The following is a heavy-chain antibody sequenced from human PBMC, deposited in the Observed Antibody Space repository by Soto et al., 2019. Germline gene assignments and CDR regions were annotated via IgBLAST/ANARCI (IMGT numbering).Heavy chain of an antibody. CDR1: GGSFSGYY. Sequence: SETLSLTCAVYGGSFSGYYWSWIRQPPGKGLEWIGEINHSGSTNYNPSPKSRVTISVDTSQNQFSLKLSPVTAADTAVYYCARGGYGDYGSLINNYYYYYMDVWGKGTTVTVSS. J-gene: IGHJ6*03. CDR2: INHSGST. D-gene: IGHD4-17*01. CDR3: ARGGYGDYGSLINNYYYYYMDV. V-gene: IGHV4-34*01.